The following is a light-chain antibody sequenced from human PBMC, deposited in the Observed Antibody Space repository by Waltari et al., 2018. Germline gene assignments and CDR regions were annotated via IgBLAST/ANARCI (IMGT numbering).Light chain of an antibody. J-gene: IGKJ2*01. CDR3: QQSYSTLMYT. CDR2: AAS. V-gene: IGKV1-39*01. CDR1: QSISSY. Sequence: DIQMTQSTSSLSASVGDRVTITCRASQSISSYLNWYQQKPGNAPKLLIYAASSLQSGVPSRFSVSGSGTDFTLTISSLQPEDFATYYCQQSYSTLMYTFGQGTKLEMK.